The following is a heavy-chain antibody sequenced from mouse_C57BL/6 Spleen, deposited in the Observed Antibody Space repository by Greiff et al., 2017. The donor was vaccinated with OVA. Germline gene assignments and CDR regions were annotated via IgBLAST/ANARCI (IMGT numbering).Heavy chain of an antibody. D-gene: IGHD1-1*01. V-gene: IGHV5-17*01. Sequence: DVQLQESGGGLVKPGGSLKLSCAASGFTFSDYGMHWVRQAPEKGLEWVAYISSGSSTIYYADTVKGRFTISRDNAKNTLFLQMTSLRSEDTAMYYCARGATVVAPMDYWGQGTSVTVSS. CDR1: GFTFSDYG. CDR2: ISSGSSTI. J-gene: IGHJ4*01. CDR3: ARGATVVAPMDY.